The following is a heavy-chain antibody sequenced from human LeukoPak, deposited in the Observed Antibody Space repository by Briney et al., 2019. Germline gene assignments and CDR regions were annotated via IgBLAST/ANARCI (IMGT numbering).Heavy chain of an antibody. CDR1: GFTVSSNY. V-gene: IGHV3-53*01. D-gene: IGHD3-22*01. CDR2: IYSGGST. CDR3: ARDPHYYDSSGSGDAFDI. J-gene: IGHJ3*02. Sequence: GGSLRLSCAASGFTVSSNYMSWVRQAPGKGLEWVSVIYSGGSTYYADSVKGRFTISRDNSKNTLYLRMNSLRAEDTAVYYCARDPHYYDSSGSGDAFDIWGQGTMVTVSS.